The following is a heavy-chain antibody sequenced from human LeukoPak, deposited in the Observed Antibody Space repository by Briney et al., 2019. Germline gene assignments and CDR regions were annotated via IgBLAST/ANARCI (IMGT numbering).Heavy chain of an antibody. D-gene: IGHD3-9*01. J-gene: IGHJ4*02. CDR1: GFTFSSYG. V-gene: IGHV3-23*01. CDR3: ANPVLRTGPL. Sequence: GGSLRLSCAASGFTFSSYGMHWVRQAPGKGLEWVSAISGSGGSTYYADSVKGRFTISRDNSKNTLYLQMNSLRAEDTAVYYCANPVLRTGPLWGQGTLVTVSS. CDR2: ISGSGGST.